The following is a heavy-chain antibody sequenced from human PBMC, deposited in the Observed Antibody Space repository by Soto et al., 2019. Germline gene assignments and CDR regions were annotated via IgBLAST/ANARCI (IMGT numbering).Heavy chain of an antibody. CDR1: GGSFSGYY. J-gene: IGHJ4*02. Sequence: QVQLQQWGAGLLKPSETPSLTCAVYGGSFSGYYWSWIRQPPGKGLEWIGEINHSGSTNYNPSLKSRVTISVDTSKNQFSLKLSSVTAADTAVYYCARGATPDYWGQGTLVTVSS. CDR3: ARGATPDY. V-gene: IGHV4-34*01. CDR2: INHSGST.